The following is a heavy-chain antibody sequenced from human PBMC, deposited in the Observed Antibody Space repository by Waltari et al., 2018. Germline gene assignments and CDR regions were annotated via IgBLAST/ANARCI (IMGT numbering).Heavy chain of an antibody. CDR2: INHSGST. CDR3: ARGSSGSQDY. V-gene: IGHV4-34*01. Sequence: QVQLQQWGAGLLKPSETLSLTCAVYGGSFSGYYWSWIRQPPGKGLEWIGEINHSGSTNYKPSLKSGVTISVDTSKNQFSLKLSSVTAADTAVYYCARGSSGSQDYWGQGTLVTVSS. CDR1: GGSFSGYY. D-gene: IGHD3-22*01. J-gene: IGHJ4*02.